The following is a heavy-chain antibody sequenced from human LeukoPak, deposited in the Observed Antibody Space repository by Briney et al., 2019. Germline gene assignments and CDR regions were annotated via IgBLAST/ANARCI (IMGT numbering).Heavy chain of an antibody. D-gene: IGHD3-10*01. CDR1: GFTFDDYA. CDR2: ISWDGGST. Sequence: GGSLRLSCAASGFTFDDYAMHWVRQAPGKGLEWVSLISWDGGSTYYADSVKGRFTISRDNSKNSLYLQMNSLRAEDTALYYCAEDIVGLLGLGADYGMDVWVQGSTVTVSS. V-gene: IGHV3-43D*03. J-gene: IGHJ6*02. CDR3: AEDIVGLLGLGADYGMDV.